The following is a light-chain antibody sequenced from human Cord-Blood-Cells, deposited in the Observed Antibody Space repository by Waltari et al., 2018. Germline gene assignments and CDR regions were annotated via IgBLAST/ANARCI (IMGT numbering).Light chain of an antibody. CDR1: QSISSW. V-gene: IGKV1-5*03. CDR3: QQYNSYYLHYT. CDR2: KES. Sequence: DIQMTQSPSTLSASVGDRVTITCRASQSISSWLAWYQQKAGKAPKLLIYKESSLESGVPSMFSGSGSVTEFTLTIISLQLDYFATFYCQQYNSYYLHYTFGQCTKLDIK. J-gene: IGKJ2*01.